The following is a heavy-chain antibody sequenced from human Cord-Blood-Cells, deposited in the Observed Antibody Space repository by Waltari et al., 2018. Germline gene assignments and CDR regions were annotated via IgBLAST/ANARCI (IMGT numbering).Heavy chain of an antibody. D-gene: IGHD7-27*01. V-gene: IGHV6-1*01. CDR2: TYYRSKWYN. J-gene: IGHJ4*02. Sequence: QVQLQQSGPGLVKPSQTLSLTCAISGDSVPTNSAAWNWLRQSQSRGLEWLGRTYYRSKWYNDYAVSVKSRITINPDTSKNQFSLQLNSVTPEDTAVYYCARAPDTTLLGTFDYWGQGTLVTVSS. CDR3: ARAPDTTLLGTFDY. CDR1: GDSVPTNSAA.